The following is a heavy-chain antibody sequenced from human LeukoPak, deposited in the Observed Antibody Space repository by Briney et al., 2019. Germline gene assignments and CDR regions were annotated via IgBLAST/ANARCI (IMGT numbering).Heavy chain of an antibody. J-gene: IGHJ5*02. V-gene: IGHV5-51*01. CDR1: GYSFTSYW. Sequence: GESLKISCKGSGYSFTSYWIAWVRQMPGKGLEWMGIIYPGDSDTRYSPSFQGQVTTSADKSISTAYLQWSSLKASDTAMYYCARQEGGYCSSTSCPSWFDPWGQGTLVTVSS. CDR3: ARQEGGYCSSTSCPSWFDP. CDR2: IYPGDSDT. D-gene: IGHD2-2*01.